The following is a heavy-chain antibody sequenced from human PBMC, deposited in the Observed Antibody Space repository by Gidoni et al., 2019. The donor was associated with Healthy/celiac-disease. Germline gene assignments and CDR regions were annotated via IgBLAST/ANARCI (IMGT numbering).Heavy chain of an antibody. V-gene: IGHV3-21*01. CDR3: ARGLGSSTSCFWF. Sequence: EVQLVASGGGLVKPGGSLRLSCAASGFPFSSHSMNWVSQAQGKGLEWFSSISSSSSYIYYADSVKGRFTISRDNAKNSLYLQMNSLRAEDTAVYYCARGLGSSTSCFWFWGQGTLVTVSS. J-gene: IGHJ4*02. D-gene: IGHD2-2*01. CDR2: ISSSSSYI. CDR1: GFPFSSHS.